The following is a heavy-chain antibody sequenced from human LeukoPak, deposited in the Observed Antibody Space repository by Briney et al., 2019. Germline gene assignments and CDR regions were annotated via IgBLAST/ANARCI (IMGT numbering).Heavy chain of an antibody. D-gene: IGHD3-22*01. CDR3: AKRGVVIRVILVGFHKEAYYFDS. CDR2: ISDSGGRT. V-gene: IGHV3-23*01. CDR1: GITLSNYG. Sequence: GSLRLSCAVSGITLSNYGMSWVRQAPGKGLEWVAGISDSGGRTNYADSVKGRFTISRDNPKNTLYLQMNSLRAEDTAVYFCAKRGVVIRVILVGFHKEAYYFDSWGQGALVTVSS. J-gene: IGHJ4*02.